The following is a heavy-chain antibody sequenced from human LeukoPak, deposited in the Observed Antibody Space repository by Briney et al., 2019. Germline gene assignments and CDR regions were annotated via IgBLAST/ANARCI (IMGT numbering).Heavy chain of an antibody. D-gene: IGHD4-17*01. CDR1: GFTFTTYN. Sequence: GGSLRLSCAASGFTFTTYNMNWVRQAPGKGLEWVSYISSSSGTIYYADSVKGRFTISRDNAKNSLYLQMNSLRDEDTAVYYCARDFYGDWAFDIWGQGTMVTVSS. J-gene: IGHJ3*02. V-gene: IGHV3-48*02. CDR3: ARDFYGDWAFDI. CDR2: ISSSSGTI.